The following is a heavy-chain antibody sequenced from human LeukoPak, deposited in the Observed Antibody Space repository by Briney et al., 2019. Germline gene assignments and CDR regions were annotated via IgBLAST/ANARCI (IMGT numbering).Heavy chain of an antibody. V-gene: IGHV3-33*01. CDR2: IWYDGTNK. CDR3: ARAAYDNSGYLTL. CDR1: GFTFSSYG. J-gene: IGHJ4*02. D-gene: IGHD3-22*01. Sequence: GGSLRLSCVASGFTFSSYGMHWVRQAPGKGLEWVAVIWYDGTNKYYADSVKGRFTISRDSSKNTLYLQMNSLRAEDTAVYYCARAAYDNSGYLTLWGQGTPVTVSS.